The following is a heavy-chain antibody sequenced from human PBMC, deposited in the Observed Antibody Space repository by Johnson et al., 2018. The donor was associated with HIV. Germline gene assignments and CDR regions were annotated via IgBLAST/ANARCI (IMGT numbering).Heavy chain of an antibody. CDR3: AKCIWGSSLIDAFDI. CDR2: ISWNSGSI. D-gene: IGHD6-13*01. Sequence: VQLVESGGGLVQPGRSLRLSCAASGFTFDDYAMHWVRQAPGKGLEWVSGISWNSGSIGYADSVKGRFTISRDNAKNSLYLQMNSLRAEDTAVYYCAKCIWGSSLIDAFDIWGQGTVVTVSS. V-gene: IGHV3-9*01. CDR1: GFTFDDYA. J-gene: IGHJ3*02.